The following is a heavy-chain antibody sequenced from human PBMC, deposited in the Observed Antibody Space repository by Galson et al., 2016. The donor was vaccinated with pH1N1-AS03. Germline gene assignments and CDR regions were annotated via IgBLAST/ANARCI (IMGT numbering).Heavy chain of an antibody. CDR3: AQLPRNFDSRGFYSLDGMGV. CDR2: IFSNDEK. CDR1: GFSLNDAGVG. J-gene: IGHJ6*02. Sequence: PALVKPTQTLTLTCSVSGFSLNDAGVGVSWIRQPPGKALEWLAHIFSNDEKAYNPSLNSRLTLSRDASRSQVVLTMTNIDAVDTATYFCAQLPRNFDSRGFYSLDGMGVWGQGTTVTVSS. D-gene: IGHD3-22*01. V-gene: IGHV2-26*01.